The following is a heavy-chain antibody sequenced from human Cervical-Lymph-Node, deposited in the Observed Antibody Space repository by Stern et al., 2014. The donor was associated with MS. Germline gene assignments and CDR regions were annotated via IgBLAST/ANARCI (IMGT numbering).Heavy chain of an antibody. Sequence: EVQLVESGGGLVQPGMSLRLSCAASGFIFNDYAMHWVRQAPGKRLEWVSAISWNSGIIAYADSVKGRFTISRDNAKNSLFLQLHSLRAEDTALYYCAKSYYTNYYYGMDVWGQGTSVTVSS. CDR1: GFIFNDYA. CDR2: ISWNSGII. CDR3: AKSYYTNYYYGMDV. V-gene: IGHV3-9*01. D-gene: IGHD1-26*01. J-gene: IGHJ6*02.